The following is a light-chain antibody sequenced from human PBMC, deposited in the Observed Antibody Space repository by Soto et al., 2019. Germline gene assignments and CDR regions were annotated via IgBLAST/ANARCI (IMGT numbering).Light chain of an antibody. Sequence: QPVLTQPPSVSGAPGQRVTFSCTGSSSNIGAGYDEHWYQQLPGTAPKLVIYGNINRPSGVPDRFSGSKSGTSASLAITGLQAEDEADYYCQSYDSSLSGHVVFGGGTKLTVL. V-gene: IGLV1-40*01. CDR3: QSYDSSLSGHVV. CDR1: SSNIGAGYD. J-gene: IGLJ2*01. CDR2: GNI.